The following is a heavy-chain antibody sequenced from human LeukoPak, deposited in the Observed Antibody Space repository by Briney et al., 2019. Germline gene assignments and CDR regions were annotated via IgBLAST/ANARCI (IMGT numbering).Heavy chain of an antibody. CDR1: GGTFSSYA. V-gene: IGHV1-46*01. CDR2: INPSGGST. D-gene: IGHD5-12*01. Sequence: ASVKVSCKASGGTFSSYAISWVRQAPGQGLEWMGIINPSGGSTSYAQKFQGRVTMTRDTSTSTVYMELSSLRSEDTAVYYCARDSPVATIWDAFDIWGQGTMVTVSS. CDR3: ARDSPVATIWDAFDI. J-gene: IGHJ3*02.